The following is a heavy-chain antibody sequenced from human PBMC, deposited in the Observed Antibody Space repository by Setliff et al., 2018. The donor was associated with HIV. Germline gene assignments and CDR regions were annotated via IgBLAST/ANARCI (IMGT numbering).Heavy chain of an antibody. D-gene: IGHD3-3*01. J-gene: IGHJ4*02. CDR2: ISSSSSTI. CDR1: GFTFSSYS. Sequence: PGGSLRLSCAAAGFTFSSYSMNWVRQAPGKGLEWGSYISSSSSTIYYADSVKGRFTISRDNAKNSLYLQMNSLRAEDTAVYYCARDGITIFGVVIDYWGQGTLVTVSS. CDR3: ARDGITIFGVVIDY. V-gene: IGHV3-48*01.